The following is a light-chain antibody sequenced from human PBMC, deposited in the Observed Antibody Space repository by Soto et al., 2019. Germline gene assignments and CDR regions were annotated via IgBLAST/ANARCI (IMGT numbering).Light chain of an antibody. Sequence: QSALTQPASVSGSPGQSITISCTGTSSDVGGYNSVSWYQQHPGKAPKLMIYDVSNRPSGVSNRFTGSKSGNTASLTISGLQAEDAAYYCRSSYTSSSTPHYVFGTGTKVTVL. J-gene: IGLJ1*01. V-gene: IGLV2-14*01. CDR1: SSDVGGYNS. CDR3: SSYTSSSTPHYV. CDR2: DVS.